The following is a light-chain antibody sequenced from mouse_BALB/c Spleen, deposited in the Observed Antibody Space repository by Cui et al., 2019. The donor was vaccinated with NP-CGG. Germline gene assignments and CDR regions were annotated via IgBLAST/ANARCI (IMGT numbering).Light chain of an antibody. V-gene: IGLV1*01. CDR1: TGTITTSNY. Sequence: QAVVSQEAARRTSPGETVTLTCRSSTGTITTSNYANWVQEKPDHLFTGLIGGTNNRAPGVPARFSGSLIGDKAALTITGAQTEDEALYFCALWYSNHWVFGGGTKLTVL. CDR2: GTN. CDR3: ALWYSNHWV. J-gene: IGLJ1*01.